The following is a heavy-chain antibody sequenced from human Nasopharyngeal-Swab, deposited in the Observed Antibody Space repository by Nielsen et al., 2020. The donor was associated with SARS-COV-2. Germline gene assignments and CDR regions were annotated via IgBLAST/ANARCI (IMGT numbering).Heavy chain of an antibody. V-gene: IGHV3-33*01. CDR1: GFTFRNYG. J-gene: IGHJ4*02. CDR3: ARDEAGTANAGFDY. D-gene: IGHD1-1*01. CDR2: IWYDGTNK. Sequence: SLKISCAASGFTFRNYGMHWVRQAPGKGLEWVANIWYDGTNKYYADSVKGRFTISRDNSKNTLYLQMNSLRAEDTAIYYCARDEAGTANAGFDYWGQGTLVTVSS.